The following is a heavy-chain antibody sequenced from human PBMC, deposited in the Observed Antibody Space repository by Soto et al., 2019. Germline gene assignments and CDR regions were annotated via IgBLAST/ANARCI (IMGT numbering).Heavy chain of an antibody. CDR2: IHGSGST. D-gene: IGHD4-17*01. V-gene: IGHV4-4*07. J-gene: IGHJ5*02. Sequence: QVQLQESGPGLVKPSETLSLSCTVSGGSISDNYWTWIRQPAGKGLEWIGRIHGSGSTSYNPSLRSRVAMSVDPPNHEFSLRRRLVTRASTAVYYSARDLQSATRNPGVPLEYHSFDPWGNGTLVSVSS. CDR1: GGSISDNY. CDR3: ARDLQSATRNPGVPLEYHSFDP.